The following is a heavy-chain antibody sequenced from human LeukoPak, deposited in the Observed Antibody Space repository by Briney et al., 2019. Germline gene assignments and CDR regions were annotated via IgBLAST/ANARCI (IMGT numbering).Heavy chain of an antibody. CDR3: ARLNRGRGYFDY. CDR2: INPSGGST. J-gene: IGHJ4*02. D-gene: IGHD1-26*01. V-gene: IGHV1-46*01. CDR1: GYTLSELS. Sequence: ASVKVSCKVSGYTLSELSMHWVRQAPGQGLEWMGIINPSGGSTSYAQKFQGRVTMTRDTSTSTVYMELSSLRSEDTAVYYCARLNRGRGYFDYWGQGTLVTVSS.